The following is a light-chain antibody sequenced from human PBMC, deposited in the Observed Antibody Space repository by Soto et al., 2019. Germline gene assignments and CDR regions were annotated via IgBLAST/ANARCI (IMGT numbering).Light chain of an antibody. CDR1: SSDVGGYNY. CDR2: DVS. Sequence: QSALTQPASVSGSPGQSITISCTGTSSDVGGYNYVSWYQQHPGKAPKLMIYDVSNRPSGVSNRFSGSKSGNTASLTISGLQAEDEADYYCSSYTSSSTHREVFGTGTKVTVL. V-gene: IGLV2-14*01. CDR3: SSYTSSSTHREV. J-gene: IGLJ1*01.